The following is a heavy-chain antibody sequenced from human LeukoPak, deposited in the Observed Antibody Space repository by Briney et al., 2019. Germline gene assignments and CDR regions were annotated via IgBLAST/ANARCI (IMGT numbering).Heavy chain of an antibody. V-gene: IGHV3-21*01. CDR1: GFIFSSNY. CDR2: ISSSSNYI. CDR3: ARGTLGAWGW. D-gene: IGHD6-19*01. J-gene: IGHJ4*02. Sequence: GGSLRLSCAASGFIFSSNYMTWVRQAPGKGLEWVSSISSSSNYIHYADSVKGRFTISRDNAKNSLYLQMNSLRAEDTAVYFCARGTLGAWGWWGQGTLVTVSS.